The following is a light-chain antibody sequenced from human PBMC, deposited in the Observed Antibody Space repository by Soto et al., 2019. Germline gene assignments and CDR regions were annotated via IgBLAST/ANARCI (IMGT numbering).Light chain of an antibody. CDR2: YDR. CDR3: QVWDSGSGHRV. CDR1: NIGSRS. J-gene: IGLJ2*01. V-gene: IGLV3-21*04. Sequence: SYELTQPPSVSVAPGRTATITCWGNNIGSRSVHWYQQMSGQAPLLVIYYDRNRPSGIPERFSGSNSVNTATLTINRVEAGDEADYYCQVWDSGSGHRVFGGGTKLTVL.